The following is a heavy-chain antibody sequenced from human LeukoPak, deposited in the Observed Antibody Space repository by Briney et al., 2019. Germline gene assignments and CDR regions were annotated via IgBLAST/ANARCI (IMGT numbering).Heavy chain of an antibody. CDR2: INHSGST. CDR1: GLTFSNFA. CDR3: ARVIGAAAGTVYYYYYAMDV. D-gene: IGHD6-13*01. V-gene: IGHV4-34*01. Sequence: GSLRLSCAASGLTFSNFAMSWIRQPPGKGLEWIGEINHSGSTNYNPSLKSRVTLSIDTTKNQFSLKLSSVTAADTAVYYCARVIGAAAGTVYYYYYAMDVWGQGTTVTVSS. J-gene: IGHJ6*02.